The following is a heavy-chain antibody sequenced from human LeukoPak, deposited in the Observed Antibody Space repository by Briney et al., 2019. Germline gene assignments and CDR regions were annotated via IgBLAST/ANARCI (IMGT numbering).Heavy chain of an antibody. CDR2: INTDGSST. D-gene: IGHD6-13*01. J-gene: IGHJ3*02. CDR1: GFTFSSYW. V-gene: IGHV3-74*01. Sequence: GGSLRLSCAASGFTFSSYWMHWVRQAPGKGLVWVSRINTDGSSTNYATSVKGRFTMSRDNAKNSLYLQMNSLRAEDTAVYYCAVIDYIAAAGYDAFDIWGQGTMVTVSS. CDR3: AVIDYIAAAGYDAFDI.